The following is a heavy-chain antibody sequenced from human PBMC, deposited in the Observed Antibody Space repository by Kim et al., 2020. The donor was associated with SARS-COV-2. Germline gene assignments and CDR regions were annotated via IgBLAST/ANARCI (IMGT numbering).Heavy chain of an antibody. CDR1: GFTFSSYW. D-gene: IGHD2-2*01. Sequence: GGSLRLSCAASGFTFSSYWMSWVRQAPGKGLEWVANIKQDGSEKYYVDSVKGRFTISRDNAKNSLYLQMNSLRAEDTAVYYCARRRGGRYCSSTFRCYMDVWGKGTTVTVSS. CDR2: IKQDGSEK. V-gene: IGHV3-7*01. J-gene: IGHJ6*03. CDR3: ARRRGGRYCSSTFRCYMDV.